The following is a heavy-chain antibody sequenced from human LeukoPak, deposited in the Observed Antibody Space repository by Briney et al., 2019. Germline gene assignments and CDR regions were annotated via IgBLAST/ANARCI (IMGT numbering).Heavy chain of an antibody. CDR2: INPNSGGT. CDR3: AKARQLERRNPESTPPYYFDY. V-gene: IGHV1-2*02. CDR1: GYTFTGYY. Sequence: GASVKVSCEASGYTFTGYYMHWVRQAPGQGLEWMGWINPNSGGTNYAQKFQGRVTMTRDTSISTAYMELSRLRSDDTAVYYCAKARQLERRNPESTPPYYFDYWGQGTLVTVSS. D-gene: IGHD1-1*01. J-gene: IGHJ4*02.